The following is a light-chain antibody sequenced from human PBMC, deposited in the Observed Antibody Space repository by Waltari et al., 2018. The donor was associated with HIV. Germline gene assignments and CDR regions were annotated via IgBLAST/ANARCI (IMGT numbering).Light chain of an antibody. CDR1: NPNIGAGYA. Sequence: QSVLTQPPSLSRAPGQRPTISCAGSNPNIGAGYAVHWYHQLPVTAPHLLTYHTSNRPSGVPDRFSGSKSGTSASLAITGLQAEDEADYCCQSYDSSLSGLHVVFGGGTKLTVL. CDR2: HTS. J-gene: IGLJ2*01. V-gene: IGLV1-40*01. CDR3: QSYDSSLSGLHVV.